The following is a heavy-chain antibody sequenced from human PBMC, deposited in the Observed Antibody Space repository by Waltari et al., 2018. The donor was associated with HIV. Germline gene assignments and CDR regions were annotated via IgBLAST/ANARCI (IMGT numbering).Heavy chain of an antibody. CDR2: IWYDGTEK. Sequence: QVQLVESGGGVAQPGRSLRLSCETSGFTFKSYGMTWVRQAPGKGLEWVAVIWYDGTEKHYVDSVKGRFVISRDNSKNTLYLQMNSLRPEDTAMYYCAKDANTFHEFGPNWLDPWGQGTLVIVSS. CDR1: GFTFKSYG. CDR3: AKDANTFHEFGPNWLDP. V-gene: IGHV3-33*06. J-gene: IGHJ5*02. D-gene: IGHD3-10*01.